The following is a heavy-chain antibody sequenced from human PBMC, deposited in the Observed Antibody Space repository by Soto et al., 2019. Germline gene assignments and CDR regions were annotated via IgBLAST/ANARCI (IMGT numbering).Heavy chain of an antibody. CDR2: ISAYNGNT. D-gene: IGHD3-10*01. CDR1: GYTFTSYG. CDR3: ARDRSLYYGSRDPWFDP. V-gene: IGHV1-18*01. Sequence: ASVKVSCKASGYTFTSYGISWVRQAPGQGLEWMGWISAYNGNTNYAQKLQGRVTMTTDTSTSTAYMELRSLRSDDTAVYYCARDRSLYYGSRDPWFDPWGQGTLVTSPQ. J-gene: IGHJ5*02.